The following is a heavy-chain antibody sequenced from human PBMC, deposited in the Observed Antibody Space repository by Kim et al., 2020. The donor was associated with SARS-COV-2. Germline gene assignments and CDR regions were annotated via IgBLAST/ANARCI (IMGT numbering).Heavy chain of an antibody. D-gene: IGHD5-18*01. J-gene: IGHJ6*03. Sequence: GGSLRLSCAASGFTVSSNYMSWVRQAPGKGLEWVSVIYSGGSTYYADSVQGRFTISRDNSKNTLYLQMNSLRAEDTAVYYCAREKGLPHYYYYYYMDVWGKGTTVTVSS. V-gene: IGHV3-66*01. CDR3: AREKGLPHYYYYYYMDV. CDR2: IYSGGST. CDR1: GFTVSSNY.